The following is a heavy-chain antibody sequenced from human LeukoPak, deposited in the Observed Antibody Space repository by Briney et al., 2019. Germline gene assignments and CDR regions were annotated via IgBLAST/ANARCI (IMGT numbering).Heavy chain of an antibody. Sequence: ASVKVSCKASGYTFTSYDINWVRQATGQGLEWMGWMNPNSGNTGYAQKFQGRVTVTRNTSISTAYMELSSLRSEDTAVYYCARMRYYDFWSGYYGATGDAFDIWGQGTMVTVSS. V-gene: IGHV1-8*01. CDR1: GYTFTSYD. J-gene: IGHJ3*02. CDR2: MNPNSGNT. CDR3: ARMRYYDFWSGYYGATGDAFDI. D-gene: IGHD3-3*01.